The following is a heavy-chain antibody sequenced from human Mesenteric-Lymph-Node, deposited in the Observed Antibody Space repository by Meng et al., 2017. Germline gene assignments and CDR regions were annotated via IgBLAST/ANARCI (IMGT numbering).Heavy chain of an antibody. CDR2: ISYDGSNK. V-gene: IGHV3-30*07. Sequence: LSLTCAASGFTFSGFRMSWVRQAPGKGLEWVAVISYDGSNKYYADSVKGRFTISRDNAKNSLYLQMNSLRAEDTAVYYCARDGSSWYRFDYWGQGTQVTVSS. J-gene: IGHJ4*02. CDR3: ARDGSSWYRFDY. CDR1: GFTFSGFR. D-gene: IGHD6-13*01.